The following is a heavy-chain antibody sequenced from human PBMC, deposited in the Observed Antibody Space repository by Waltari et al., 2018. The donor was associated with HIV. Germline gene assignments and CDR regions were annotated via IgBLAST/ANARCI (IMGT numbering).Heavy chain of an antibody. D-gene: IGHD6-13*01. Sequence: VQLEDSGGGVVQPGRSRRLSCAASAFRVSDSGMHWVRQAPGKGLQWVAVIWYDGSKKEYSDSVKGRFTISKDNSKNTLFLQMNSLRVDDTAVYFCARVPFASSWSADSFDVWGPGTRITVSS. CDR1: AFRVSDSG. V-gene: IGHV3-33*01. CDR2: IWYDGSKK. J-gene: IGHJ3*01. CDR3: ARVPFASSWSADSFDV.